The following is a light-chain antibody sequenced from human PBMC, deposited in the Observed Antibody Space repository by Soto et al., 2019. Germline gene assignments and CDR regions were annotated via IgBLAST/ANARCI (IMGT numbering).Light chain of an antibody. CDR2: KAS. CDR1: QSISSW. Sequence: DIQMTQSPSTLSASVGDRVTITCRASQSISSWLAWFQQKPGKAPNLLIHKASSLESGVPSRFSGSGSGTEVTLPISSLQPDDFATYYCQQYNSYLWTFGQGTKVEIK. CDR3: QQYNSYLWT. V-gene: IGKV1-5*03. J-gene: IGKJ1*01.